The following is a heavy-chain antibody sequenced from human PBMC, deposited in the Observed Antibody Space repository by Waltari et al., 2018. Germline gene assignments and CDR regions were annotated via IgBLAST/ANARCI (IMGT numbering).Heavy chain of an antibody. J-gene: IGHJ6*03. CDR3: TRDTHMDV. V-gene: IGHV4-38-2*02. Sequence: QAQLQESGPGLVKPSETLFLTCAFSGYSIATNGYYWGWIRQPPGKGLEWIGSVYNSGSTYYNPSLRGRVSVSADMSKNLFSLKLTSVTGADTAVYFCTRDTHMDVWGIGTTVTVSS. CDR2: VYNSGST. CDR1: GYSIATNGYY.